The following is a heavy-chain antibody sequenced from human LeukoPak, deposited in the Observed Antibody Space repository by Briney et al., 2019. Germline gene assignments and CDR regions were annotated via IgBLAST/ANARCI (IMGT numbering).Heavy chain of an antibody. V-gene: IGHV4-39*07. CDR1: GGSISSSSYY. Sequence: SETLSLTCTVSGGSISSSSYYWGWIRQPPGKGLEWIGSIYYSGSTYYNPSLKSRVTISVDTSKNQFSLKLSSVTAADTAVYYCARSPLGGVLWGNLDYWGQGTLVTVSS. CDR3: ARSPLGGVLWGNLDY. D-gene: IGHD3-16*01. J-gene: IGHJ4*02. CDR2: IYYSGST.